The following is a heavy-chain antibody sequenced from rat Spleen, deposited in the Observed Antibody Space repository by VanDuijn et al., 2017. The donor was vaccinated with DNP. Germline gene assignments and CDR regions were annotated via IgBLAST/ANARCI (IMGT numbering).Heavy chain of an antibody. CDR3: ARWTRYFDY. D-gene: IGHD1-7*01. CDR1: GYSITSNY. CDR2: LSYSGRT. Sequence: EVQLQESGSGLVKPSQSLSLTCSVTGYSITSNYWGWIRQFPGNKLEYIGHLSYSGRTDYNPSLKSRISITRDTSRNHFFLHLISVTTEDTATYYCARWTRYFDYWGQGVMVTVSS. V-gene: IGHV3-1*01. J-gene: IGHJ2*01.